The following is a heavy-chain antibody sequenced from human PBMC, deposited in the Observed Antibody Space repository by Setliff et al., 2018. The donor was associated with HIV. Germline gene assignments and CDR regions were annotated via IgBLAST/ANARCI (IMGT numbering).Heavy chain of an antibody. Sequence: SLKISCEASGFYFRGYAVHWVRQAPGKGLEWVAVIYFDGSDRSYADSVKGRFTISRDNSKNTVYLEMNSLRGDDTAVYFCAKDRGQGYSGYYGCDSWGQGTLVTVSS. V-gene: IGHV3-30*04. CDR1: GFYFRGYA. CDR2: IYFDGSDR. CDR3: AKDRGQGYSGYYGCDS. J-gene: IGHJ5*02. D-gene: IGHD5-12*01.